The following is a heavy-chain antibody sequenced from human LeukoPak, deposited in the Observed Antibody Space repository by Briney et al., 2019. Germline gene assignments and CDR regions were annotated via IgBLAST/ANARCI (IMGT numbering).Heavy chain of an antibody. V-gene: IGHV3-23*01. CDR3: AKALAVAGTPRGRYYYYYGMDV. Sequence: GGSLRLSWAAAGFTFSSYAMSWVRQAPGKGLEWVSAISGSGGSTYYADSVKGRFTISRDNSKNTLYLQMNSLRAEDTAVYYCAKALAVAGTPRGRYYYYYGMDVWGQGTTVTVSS. CDR1: GFTFSSYA. J-gene: IGHJ6*02. D-gene: IGHD6-19*01. CDR2: ISGSGGST.